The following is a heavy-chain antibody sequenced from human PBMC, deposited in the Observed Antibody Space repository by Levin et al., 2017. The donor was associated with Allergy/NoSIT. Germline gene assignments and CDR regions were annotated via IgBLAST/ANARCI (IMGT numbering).Heavy chain of an antibody. CDR2: ISSSTTTI. CDR3: ARGAATGTSLFDY. D-gene: IGHD6-13*01. Sequence: SCAASGFTFSIYTMNWVRQAPGKGLEWVSHISSSTTTIHYADSVKGRFTISRDNAKNSLFLQMNSLRDEDTAVYYCARGAATGTSLFDYWGQGTLVTVSS. V-gene: IGHV3-48*02. J-gene: IGHJ4*02. CDR1: GFTFSIYT.